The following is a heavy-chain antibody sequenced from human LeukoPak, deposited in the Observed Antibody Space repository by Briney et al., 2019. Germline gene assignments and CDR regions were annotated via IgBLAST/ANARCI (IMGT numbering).Heavy chain of an antibody. J-gene: IGHJ4*02. CDR1: GFTFDDYG. Sequence: PGGSLRLSCAASGFTFDDYGMHWVRQVPGKGLEWVSLITRDGSTYYADSVKGRFAISRDISKNSLYLQMNSLRTEDTALYFCAAGSCHISYWGQGTLVTVSS. CDR3: AAGSCHISY. D-gene: IGHD2-2*02. V-gene: IGHV3-43*02. CDR2: ITRDGST.